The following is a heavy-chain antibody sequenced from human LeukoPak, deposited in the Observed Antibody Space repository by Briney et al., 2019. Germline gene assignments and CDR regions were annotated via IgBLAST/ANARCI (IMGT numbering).Heavy chain of an antibody. J-gene: IGHJ3*02. CDR3: ARDYRRMWGAFDI. V-gene: IGHV3-48*03. CDR2: ISSSGRGGSVI. CDR1: GFTFSRYE. Sequence: GESLKISCAAPGFTFSRYEMNWVRQAPGKGLEWVSYISSSGRGGSVIYYADSVKGRFTISRDNAKNSLYLQLNSLRAEDTAVYYCARDYRRMWGAFDIWGQGTMVTVSS. D-gene: IGHD3-16*02.